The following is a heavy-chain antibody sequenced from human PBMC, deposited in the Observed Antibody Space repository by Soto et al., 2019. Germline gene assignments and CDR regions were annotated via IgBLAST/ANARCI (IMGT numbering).Heavy chain of an antibody. D-gene: IGHD3-10*01. J-gene: IGHJ3*02. CDR1: GGTFSSYA. CDR2: IIPIFGTA. CDR3: ATLRGYYGSGSYLDAGDQQDDAFDI. V-gene: IGHV1-69*01. Sequence: QVQLVQSGAEVKKPGSSVKVSCKASGGTFSSYAISWVRQAPGQGLEWMGGIIPIFGTANYAQKFQGRVTITADESTSTAYMELSSLRSEDTAVYYCATLRGYYGSGSYLDAGDQQDDAFDIWGQGTMVTVSS.